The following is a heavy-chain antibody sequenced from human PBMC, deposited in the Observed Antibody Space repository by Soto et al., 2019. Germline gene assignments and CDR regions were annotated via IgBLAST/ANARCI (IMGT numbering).Heavy chain of an antibody. CDR1: GFSFSTYW. CDR2: INTAGTTT. CDR3: ARGGGDYGDYLDY. J-gene: IGHJ4*02. V-gene: IGHV3-74*01. D-gene: IGHD4-17*01. Sequence: ELQLVESGGGLVQPGGSLRLSCVASGFSFSTYWMHWVRQAPGKGLVWVSRINTAGTTTPYADSVTGRFTISRDNPKNKLYLQMNRLRAEDTAVYFCARGGGDYGDYLDYWGQGALVTVSS.